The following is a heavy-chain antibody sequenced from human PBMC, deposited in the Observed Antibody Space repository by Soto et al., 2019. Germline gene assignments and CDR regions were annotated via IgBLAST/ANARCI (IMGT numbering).Heavy chain of an antibody. CDR1: GYTFTGYY. Sequence: QVQLVQSGAEVKKPGASVKVSCKASGYTFTGYYMHWVRQAPGQGLEWMGWINPNSGGTNYAQKFQGWVTMTRDTSISTAYMALSRLRSDDTAVYYCARSKGIAVAGTGDYYFDYWGQGTLVTVSS. D-gene: IGHD6-19*01. V-gene: IGHV1-2*04. CDR3: ARSKGIAVAGTGDYYFDY. CDR2: INPNSGGT. J-gene: IGHJ4*02.